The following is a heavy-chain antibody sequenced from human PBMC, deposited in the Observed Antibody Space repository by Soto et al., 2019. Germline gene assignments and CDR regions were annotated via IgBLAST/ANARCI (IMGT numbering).Heavy chain of an antibody. CDR1: GFTFSSYW. J-gene: IGHJ4*02. CDR2: INSDGSST. V-gene: IGHV3-74*01. D-gene: IGHD6-13*01. CDR3: ARDYLPSGWFVAAAGTGDY. Sequence: PGGSLRLSCAASGFTFSSYWMHWVRQAPGKGLVWVSRINSDGSSTSYADSVKGRFTISGDNAKNTLYLQMNSLRAEDTAVYYCARDYLPSGWFVAAAGTGDYWGQGTLVTVSS.